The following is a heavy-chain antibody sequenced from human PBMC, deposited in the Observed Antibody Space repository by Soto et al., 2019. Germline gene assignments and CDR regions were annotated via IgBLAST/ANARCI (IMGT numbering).Heavy chain of an antibody. CDR2: ISYDGSNK. Sequence: HPGGSLRLSCAASGFTFSSYAMHWVRQAPGKGLEWVAVISYDGSNKYYADSVKGRFTISRDNSKNTLYLQMNSLRAEDTAVYYCAREFPLAGYYYYYGMDVWGQGTTVTVSS. CDR1: GFTFSSYA. V-gene: IGHV3-30-3*01. J-gene: IGHJ6*02. CDR3: AREFPLAGYYYYYGMDV. D-gene: IGHD6-19*01.